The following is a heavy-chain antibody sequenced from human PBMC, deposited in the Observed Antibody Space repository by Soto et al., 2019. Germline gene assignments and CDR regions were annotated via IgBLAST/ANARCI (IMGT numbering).Heavy chain of an antibody. Sequence: EVRLWESGGGLIQPGGSLRLSCGGSGFIFSSNAMSWVRQAPGKGLEWVSSISGDGYSADYADSVKGRFTVSRHNSKSTMYLQMNSPRAEDTAGYYCANRHYYGSGYFALAKWGQGTLVIVSS. CDR3: ANRHYYGSGYFALAK. J-gene: IGHJ4*03. CDR1: GFIFSSNA. CDR2: ISGDGYSA. D-gene: IGHD3-10*01. V-gene: IGHV3-23*01.